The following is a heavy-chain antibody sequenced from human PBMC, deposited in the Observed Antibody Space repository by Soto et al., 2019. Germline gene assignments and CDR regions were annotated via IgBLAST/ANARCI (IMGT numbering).Heavy chain of an antibody. CDR2: IGGSGAVS. D-gene: IGHD3-3*01. V-gene: IGHV3-23*01. CDR3: SPYHFCSANYYSYGMEV. J-gene: IGHJ6*02. CDR1: GFNFGRYA. Sequence: EVQLSESGGGLVQPGGSVRLSCAASGFNFGRYAMSWVRQAPGKGLEWVSAIGGSGAVSYYADFAKGRFTISRDNSKNTMYLQMSCLRVEDTAVYWCSPYHFCSANYYSYGMEVWGQGTTVIVSS.